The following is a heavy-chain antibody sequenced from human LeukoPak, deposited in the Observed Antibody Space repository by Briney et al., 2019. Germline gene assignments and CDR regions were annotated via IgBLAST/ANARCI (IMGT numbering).Heavy chain of an antibody. CDR2: IYSGGDT. CDR3: ARGTSTVSAGYY. J-gene: IGHJ4*02. CDR1: GFTVSSNH. D-gene: IGHD6-19*01. Sequence: GGSLRLSCAASGFTVSSNHMTWVRQAPGKGLEWVSVIYSGGDTHYADSVKGRFTISRDNSKNTLYLQMNSLRAEDTAVYYCARGTSTVSAGYYWGQGTLVTVSS. V-gene: IGHV3-53*01.